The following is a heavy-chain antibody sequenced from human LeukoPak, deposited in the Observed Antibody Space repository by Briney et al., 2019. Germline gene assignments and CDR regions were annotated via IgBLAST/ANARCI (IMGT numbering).Heavy chain of an antibody. CDR2: IIPGFGTA. J-gene: IGHJ5*02. V-gene: IGHV1-69*05. CDR1: GDTFSSYT. D-gene: IGHD2-2*01. Sequence: SVNVSCKASGDTFSSYTISWVRQAPGQGLEWMGGIIPGFGTANYAQKFQGRVTITTDESTSTAYMELSGLRSEDTAVYYCVRAAAGYCGSTSCFDPWGQGTLVTVSS. CDR3: VRAAAGYCGSTSCFDP.